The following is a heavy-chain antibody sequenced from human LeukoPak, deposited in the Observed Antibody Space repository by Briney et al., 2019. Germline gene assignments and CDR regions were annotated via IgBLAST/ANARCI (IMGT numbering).Heavy chain of an antibody. CDR3: ARRAVGATGSYYFDY. D-gene: IGHD1-26*01. CDR1: GFTFCSYE. V-gene: IGHV3-48*03. Sequence: GGSLRLSCAASGFTFCSYEMNWVRQAPGKGLEWVSYISSSGSTIYYADSVKGRFTISRDNAKNSLYLQMNSLRAEDTAVYYCARRAVGATGSYYFDYWGQGTLVTVSS. CDR2: ISSSGSTI. J-gene: IGHJ4*02.